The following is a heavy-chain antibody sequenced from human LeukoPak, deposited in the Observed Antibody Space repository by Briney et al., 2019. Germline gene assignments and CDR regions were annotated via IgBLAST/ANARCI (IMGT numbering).Heavy chain of an antibody. CDR3: AREMVVAANPYYFDY. Sequence: SETLSLTCTVSGGSISSSSYYWGWIRQPPGKGLEWIGSIYYSGSTYYNPSLKSRVTISVDTSKNQFSLKLSSVTAADTAVYYCAREMVVAANPYYFDYWGQGTLVTVSS. V-gene: IGHV4-39*07. J-gene: IGHJ4*02. CDR2: IYYSGST. CDR1: GGSISSSSYY. D-gene: IGHD2-15*01.